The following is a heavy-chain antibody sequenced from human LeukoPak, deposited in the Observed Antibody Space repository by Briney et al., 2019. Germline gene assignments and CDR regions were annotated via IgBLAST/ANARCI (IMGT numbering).Heavy chain of an antibody. Sequence: SVKVSCKASGGTFSSYAISWVRQAPGQGLEWMGGIIPIFGTANYAQKFQGRVTITTDESTSTAYMELSSLRSEDTAVYYCARGGETAHYYYYYMDVWGKGTTVTVSS. CDR1: GGTFSSYA. V-gene: IGHV1-69*05. D-gene: IGHD7-27*01. J-gene: IGHJ6*03. CDR2: IIPIFGTA. CDR3: ARGGETAHYYYYYMDV.